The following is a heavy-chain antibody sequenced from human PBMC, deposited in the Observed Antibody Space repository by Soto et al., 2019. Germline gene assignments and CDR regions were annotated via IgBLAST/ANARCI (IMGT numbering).Heavy chain of an antibody. CDR2: IPNSGII. CDR3: ARFPGGGDAYNSFDY. Sequence: QVQLQESGPGLVKPSETLSVTCTVSGGSISSHYWTWIRQPPGKGLEWVGYIPNSGIIGYNPSLRSLVPISVDTSKNQFSLYLKSVTAADTAIYYCARFPGGGDAYNSFDYWGQGPLVTVSS. D-gene: IGHD3-10*01. CDR1: GGSISSHY. V-gene: IGHV4-59*11. J-gene: IGHJ4*02.